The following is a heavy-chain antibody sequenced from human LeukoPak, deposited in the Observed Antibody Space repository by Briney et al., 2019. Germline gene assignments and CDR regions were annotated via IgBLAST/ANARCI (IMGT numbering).Heavy chain of an antibody. CDR1: GFTFSSYA. CDR2: ISSNGGST. Sequence: PGGSLRLSCAASGFTFSSYAMHWVRQAPGKGLEYVSAISSNGGSTYYANSVKGRFTISRDNSKNTLYLQMGSLRAEDMAVYYCARQPGRPYYDILTGLPGYYYYMDVWGKGTTVTISS. CDR3: ARQPGRPYYDILTGLPGYYYYMDV. J-gene: IGHJ6*03. V-gene: IGHV3-64*01. D-gene: IGHD3-9*01.